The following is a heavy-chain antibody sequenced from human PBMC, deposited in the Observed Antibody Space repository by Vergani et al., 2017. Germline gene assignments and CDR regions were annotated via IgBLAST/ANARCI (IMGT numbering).Heavy chain of an antibody. J-gene: IGHJ4*02. CDR1: GFTFSSYS. D-gene: IGHD2-2*02. CDR2: ISSSSSTI. V-gene: IGHV3-48*01. CDR3: ARAYCSSTSCYTFFDY. Sequence: EVQLVESGGGLVQPGGSLRLSCAASGFTFSSYSMNWVRQAPGKGLEWVSYISSSSSTIYYADSVKCRFTISRDNAKNSLYLKMNSLRAEDTAVYYCARAYCSSTSCYTFFDYWGQGTLVTVSS.